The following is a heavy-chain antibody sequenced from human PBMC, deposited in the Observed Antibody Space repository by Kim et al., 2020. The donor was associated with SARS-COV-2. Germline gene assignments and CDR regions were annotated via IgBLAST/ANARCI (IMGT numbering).Heavy chain of an antibody. CDR3: ASAGGEMATIDYYYGMDV. V-gene: IGHV3-33*08. J-gene: IGHJ6*02. Sequence: GGSLRLSCAASGFTFSSYGMHWVRQAPGKGLEWVAVIWYGGSNKYYADSVKGRFTISRDKSKNTLYLQMNSLRAEDTAVYYCASAGGEMATIDYYYGMDVWGQGTTVTVSS. CDR1: GFTFSSYG. CDR2: IWYGGSNK. D-gene: IGHD5-12*01.